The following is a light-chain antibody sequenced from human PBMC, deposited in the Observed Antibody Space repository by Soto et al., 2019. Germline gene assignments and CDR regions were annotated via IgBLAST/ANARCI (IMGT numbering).Light chain of an antibody. CDR3: QQYNYLIT. Sequence: DIQMTQSPSSLFASVGDRVTITCQATQDINIYLNWYQQKPGKAPNLLIYDASNLEIGVPSRFSGSGSGTHFTFTISRLEPEDFAVYFCQQYNYLITFGQGTRLEIK. CDR2: DAS. CDR1: QDINIY. V-gene: IGKV1-33*01. J-gene: IGKJ5*01.